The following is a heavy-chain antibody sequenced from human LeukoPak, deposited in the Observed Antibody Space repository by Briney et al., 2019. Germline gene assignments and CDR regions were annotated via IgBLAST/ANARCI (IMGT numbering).Heavy chain of an antibody. CDR1: GFTFSDYY. J-gene: IGHJ4*02. CDR2: ISSSGSTI. Sequence: GGSLRLSCAASGFTFSDYYMSWIRQAPGKGLEWVSYISSSGSTIYYADSVNGRFTISRDNAKNSLYLQMNSLRAEDTAVYYCARDRGIVVVPAAVFDYWGQGTLVTVSS. CDR3: ARDRGIVVVPAAVFDY. V-gene: IGHV3-11*04. D-gene: IGHD2-2*01.